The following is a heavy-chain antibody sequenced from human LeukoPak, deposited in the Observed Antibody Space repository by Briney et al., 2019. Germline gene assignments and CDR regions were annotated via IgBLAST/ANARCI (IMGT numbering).Heavy chain of an antibody. D-gene: IGHD5-18*01. CDR3: ATRYSYGYGPLDY. CDR2: ISAYNSAYNGNT. CDR1: GYTLINYG. Sequence: ASVKVSCKASGYTLINYGITCVRQAPGQGRECRGWISAYNSAYNGNTNYAQKIHGRVTMSTDPSTNTGYMELRSLRSDDTGVYYCATRYSYGYGPLDYWGQGTLVTVSS. J-gene: IGHJ4*02. V-gene: IGHV1-18*01.